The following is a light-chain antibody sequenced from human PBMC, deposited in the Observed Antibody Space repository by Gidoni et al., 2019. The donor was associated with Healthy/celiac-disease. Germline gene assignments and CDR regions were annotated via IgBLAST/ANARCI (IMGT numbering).Light chain of an antibody. CDR3: QQANSFPLT. V-gene: IGKV1-12*01. J-gene: IGKJ1*01. Sequence: DIQMTPSPSSVSASVGDRVTITCRASQGISSWLAWYQQQPGKSPNLLIYAVSSLQSWVPSRFNGSGSATYFTLTISSLQPEDFATYYCQQANSFPLTFGQGTKVEIK. CDR1: QGISSW. CDR2: AVS.